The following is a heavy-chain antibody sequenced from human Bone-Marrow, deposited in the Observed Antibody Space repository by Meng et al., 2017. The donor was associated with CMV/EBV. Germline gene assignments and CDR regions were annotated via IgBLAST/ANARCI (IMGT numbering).Heavy chain of an antibody. D-gene: IGHD3-3*01. V-gene: IGHV4-4*02. Sequence: NWWSWVRQPTGQGLEWIGEIYHSGKTYYNPSLKRRGTISIDKSTNHFSLTLNSVTAADTAVYYCASNRGGRTVFGVVTRRYSWFDPWGQGTLVTVSS. CDR2: IYHSGKT. J-gene: IGHJ5*02. CDR1: NW. CDR3: ASNRGGRTVFGVVTRRYSWFDP.